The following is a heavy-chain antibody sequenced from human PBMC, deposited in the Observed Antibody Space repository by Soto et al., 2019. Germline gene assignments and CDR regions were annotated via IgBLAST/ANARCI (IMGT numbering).Heavy chain of an antibody. V-gene: IGHV3-21*01. CDR1: GFTFPIFT. D-gene: IGHD3-10*01. J-gene: IGHJ5*02. Sequence: SLTLSCAASGFTFPIFTMNWYRQGPGKGLECVSTISSNSAYIYYTYALRGRGTISIDNAKNSLNLQINSMRAEDTAVYYCTRDASRDSTARGWFDGWGPGTLVTVSS. CDR3: TRDASRDSTARGWFDG. CDR2: ISSNSAYI.